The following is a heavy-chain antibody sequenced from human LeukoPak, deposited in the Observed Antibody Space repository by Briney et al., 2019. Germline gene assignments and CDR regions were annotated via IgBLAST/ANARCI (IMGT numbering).Heavy chain of an antibody. CDR2: IIPIFGTA. CDR1: GGTFSSYA. V-gene: IGHV1-69*06. CDR3: ASDYGTRGYFDY. D-gene: IGHD4-17*01. J-gene: IGHJ4*02. Sequence: ASVKVSCQASGGTFSSYAMSWVRQAPGQGLEWMGGIIPIFGTANYAQKFQGRVTITADKSTSTAYMELSSLRSEDTAVYYCASDYGTRGYFDYWGQGTLVTVSS.